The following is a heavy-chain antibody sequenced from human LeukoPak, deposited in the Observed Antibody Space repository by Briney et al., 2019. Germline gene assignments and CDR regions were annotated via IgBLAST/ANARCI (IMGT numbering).Heavy chain of an antibody. D-gene: IGHD3-16*02. CDR3: ASSGLRLGELSFDY. CDR2: IYHSAST. J-gene: IGHJ4*02. CDR1: GGSLSSSNW. V-gene: IGHV4-4*03. Sequence: PETLSLTCALSGGSLSSSNWWSWVRQPPGKGLEWIGEIYHSASTNYNPSPKRPVSISVDKSKNQFSLKLSSVTAADRAVYYCASSGLRLGELSFDYWGQGTLVTVSS.